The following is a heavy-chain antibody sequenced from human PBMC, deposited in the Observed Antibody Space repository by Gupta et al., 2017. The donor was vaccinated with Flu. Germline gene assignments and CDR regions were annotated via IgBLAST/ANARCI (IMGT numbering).Heavy chain of an antibody. Sequence: GLEWVAVISYDGSNKYYADSVKGRFTISRDNSKNTLYLQMNSLRAEDTAVYYCAKDYDFGRVSGARGGWIDYWGQGTLVTVSS. D-gene: IGHD3-3*01. CDR2: ISYDGSNK. V-gene: IGHV3-30*18. CDR3: AKDYDFGRVSGARGGWIDY. J-gene: IGHJ4*02.